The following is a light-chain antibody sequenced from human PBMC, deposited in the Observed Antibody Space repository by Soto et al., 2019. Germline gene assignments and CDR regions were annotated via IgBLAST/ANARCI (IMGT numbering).Light chain of an antibody. V-gene: IGLV1-47*01. CDR1: ASTIGRNY. CDR2: RNS. CDR3: AAWDDNLSGLHV. Sequence: QSVLTQSPSASGTPGQRVTISCSGSASTIGRNYVYWYQQLPGTAPKLLIYRNSQRPSGVPDRFSGPKSGTSASLAISGLRSEDEADYYCAAWDDNLSGLHVFGAGTKLTVL. J-gene: IGLJ1*01.